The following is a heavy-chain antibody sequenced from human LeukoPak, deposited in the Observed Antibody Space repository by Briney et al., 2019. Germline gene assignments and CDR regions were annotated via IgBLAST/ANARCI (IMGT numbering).Heavy chain of an antibody. V-gene: IGHV3-23*01. D-gene: IGHD2-21*01. CDR1: GFTFSSYA. J-gene: IGHJ5*02. CDR2: ISGSGGST. CDR3: AKDVIKNSRASDP. Sequence: GGSLRLSCAASGFTFSSYAMSWVRQAPGEGLEWVSAISGSGGSTYFADSVKGRFTVSRDNSRNTLYLQMNSLRVEDTAIYYCAKDVIKNSRASDPWGQGTLVTVS.